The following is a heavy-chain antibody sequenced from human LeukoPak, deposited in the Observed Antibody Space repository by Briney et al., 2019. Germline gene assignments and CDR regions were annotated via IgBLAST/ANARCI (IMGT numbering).Heavy chain of an antibody. D-gene: IGHD3-9*01. CDR2: IRYDGSNK. CDR3: ATGYYNADDAFDI. Sequence: GGSLRLSCAASGFTFSSYGMHWVRQAPGKGLEWVAFIRYDGSNKYYADSVKGRFTISRDNSKNTLYLQMNSLRAEDTAVYYCATGYYNADDAFDIWGQGTMVTVSS. V-gene: IGHV3-30*02. J-gene: IGHJ3*02. CDR1: GFTFSSYG.